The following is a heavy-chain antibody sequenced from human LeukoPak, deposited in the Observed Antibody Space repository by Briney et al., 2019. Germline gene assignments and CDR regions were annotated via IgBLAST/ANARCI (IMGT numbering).Heavy chain of an antibody. J-gene: IGHJ4*02. CDR2: ITGSGGST. D-gene: IGHD1-26*01. V-gene: IGHV3-23*01. CDR1: GVTFSSHA. Sequence: GESLRLSCAASGVTFSSHAMSWVRQAPGKGLEWVSGITGSGGSTYHAESVKGRFTISRDNSKNTLYLQMNSLRAEDTAVYFCATRPPSETYFAVFDYWGQGTLVTVSS. CDR3: ATRPPSETYFAVFDY.